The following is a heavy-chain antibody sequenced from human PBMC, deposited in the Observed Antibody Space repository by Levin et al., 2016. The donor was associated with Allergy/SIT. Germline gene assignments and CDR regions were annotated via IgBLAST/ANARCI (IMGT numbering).Heavy chain of an antibody. Sequence: VRQAPGKGLEWVSAISGSGGSTYYADSVKGRFTISRDNSKNTLYLQMNSLRAEDTAVYYCAKDQYYGSGSLLADVVGSGDYWGQGTLVTVSS. V-gene: IGHV3-23*01. CDR3: AKDQYYGSGSLLADVVGSGDY. D-gene: IGHD3-10*01. CDR2: ISGSGGST. J-gene: IGHJ4*02.